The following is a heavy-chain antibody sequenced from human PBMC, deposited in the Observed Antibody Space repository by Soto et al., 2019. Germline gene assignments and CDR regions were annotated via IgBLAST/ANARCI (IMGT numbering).Heavy chain of an antibody. D-gene: IGHD5-18*01. CDR1: SASLGDHY. V-gene: IGHV4-34*01. J-gene: IGHJ5*01. CDR2: VHPSGST. Sequence: SETLSLTCAVFSASLGDHYWAWIRQSPDKGLEWIGEVHPSGSTYIRPSLKSRVSMSLDTSKNQFSLKLTSVTAADTAVYFCGKMLTGTSGHSDFDSWGQGTLVTVSS. CDR3: GKMLTGTSGHSDFDS.